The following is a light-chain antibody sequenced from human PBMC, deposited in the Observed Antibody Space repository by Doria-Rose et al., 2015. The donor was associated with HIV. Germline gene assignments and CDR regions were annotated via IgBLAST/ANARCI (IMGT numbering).Light chain of an antibody. J-gene: IGKJ4*01. CDR3: QQYYNTRLLT. CDR2: ASS. V-gene: IGKV1-NL1*01. CDR1: QGVSNS. Sequence: DIQMTQSPSSLSASVGDRVTITCRASQGVSNSLAWYQQKQGKAPKLLVYASSRLESGVPTRFSGSRSGTDCTLTITSLQPEDFATYYCQQYYNTRLLTFGGGTKVEIK.